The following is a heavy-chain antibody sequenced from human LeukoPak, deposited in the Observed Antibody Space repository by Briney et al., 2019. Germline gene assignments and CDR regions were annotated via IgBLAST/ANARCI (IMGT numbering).Heavy chain of an antibody. D-gene: IGHD5-18*01. CDR1: GFTFSSYG. Sequence: GGTLRLSCAASGFTFSSYGMSWVRQAPGKGLEWVSAISGSGGSTYYADSVKGRFTISRDNSKNTLYLQMNSLRAEDTAVYYCARDHKGYSYGYRRGYSDYYYMDVWGKGTTVTVSS. CDR2: ISGSGGST. CDR3: ARDHKGYSYGYRRGYSDYYYMDV. J-gene: IGHJ6*03. V-gene: IGHV3-23*01.